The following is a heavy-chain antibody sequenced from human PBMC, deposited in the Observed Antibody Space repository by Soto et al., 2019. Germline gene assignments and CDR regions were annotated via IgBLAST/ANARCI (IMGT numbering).Heavy chain of an antibody. CDR1: GGSFSGYY. J-gene: IGHJ4*02. CDR3: AGVRGSRHAPNDY. Sequence: QVQLQQWGAGLLKPSETLSLTCAVYGGSFSGYYWSWIRQPPGKGLEWIGEINHSGITNYNPSLKSRVTISVDTSKNQFSLKLSSVTAADTAVYYCAGVRGSRHAPNDYWGQGTLVTVSS. D-gene: IGHD3-10*01. V-gene: IGHV4-34*01. CDR2: INHSGIT.